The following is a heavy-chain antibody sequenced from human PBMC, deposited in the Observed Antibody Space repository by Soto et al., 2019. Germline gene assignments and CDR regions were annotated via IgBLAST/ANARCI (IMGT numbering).Heavy chain of an antibody. Sequence: QVQLQEWGPGLVKPSETLSLTCTVSGGSITNYYCSWFRQPPGKGLEWIGYINYDGYSAYNLSLKGRVTLSMDASKTQFSLMLESVTATDTVVYYCARHGFGPLHGLVDVWGPGTTVIVSS. CDR2: INYDGYS. V-gene: IGHV4-59*08. J-gene: IGHJ6*02. D-gene: IGHD3-10*01. CDR1: GGSITNYY. CDR3: ARHGFGPLHGLVDV.